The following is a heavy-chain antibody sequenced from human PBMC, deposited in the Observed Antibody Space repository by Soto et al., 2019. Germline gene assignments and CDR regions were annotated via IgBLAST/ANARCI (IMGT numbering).Heavy chain of an antibody. CDR3: ARDSPPSLYYDSSGYGRTSYYGMDV. V-gene: IGHV4-34*01. D-gene: IGHD3-22*01. CDR2: INHSGST. CDR1: GGSFSGYY. J-gene: IGHJ6*02. Sequence: SETLSLTCAVYGGSFSGYYWSWIRQPPGKGLEWIGEINHSGSTNYNPSLKSRVTISVDTSKNQFSLRLSSVTAADTAVYYCARDSPPSLYYDSSGYGRTSYYGMDVWGQGTTVTVSS.